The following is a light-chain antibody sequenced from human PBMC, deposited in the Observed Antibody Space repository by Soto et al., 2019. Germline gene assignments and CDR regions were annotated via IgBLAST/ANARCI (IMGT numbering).Light chain of an antibody. CDR2: GTS. J-gene: IGKJ1*01. V-gene: IGKV3D-15*01. CDR3: QQERWWPWP. CDR1: QSVSSI. Sequence: GSPSCRASQSVSSILAWYQQKPGQAPRLLIYGTSTRATDIPGRFSGSGSGAELPLPITSLQSGAFAVYYIQQERWWPWPFGPGTKVDIK.